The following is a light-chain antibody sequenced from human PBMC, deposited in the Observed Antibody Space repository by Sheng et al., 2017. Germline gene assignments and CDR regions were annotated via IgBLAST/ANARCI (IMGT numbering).Light chain of an antibody. CDR1: SSNIGSNY. CDR2: RNN. J-gene: IGLJ1*01. V-gene: IGLV1-47*01. CDR3: VAWDDSLSNYV. Sequence: QSVLTQPPSASGTPGQRVTISCSGSSSNIGSNYVYWYQQLPGTAPKLLMSRNNQRPSGVPDRFSGSKSGTSASLAISGLRSEDEADYYCVAWDDSLSNYVFGTGTKVTVL.